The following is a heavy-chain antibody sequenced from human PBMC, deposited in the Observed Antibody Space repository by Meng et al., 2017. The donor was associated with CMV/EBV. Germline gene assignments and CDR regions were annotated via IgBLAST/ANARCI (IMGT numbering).Heavy chain of an antibody. J-gene: IGHJ4*02. CDR2: LYYSGST. V-gene: IGHV4-30-4*08. D-gene: IGHD2-2*01. CDR3: ARVGRTSCYDY. Sequence: QVKMNESGQGRVKPSQPLSVTCTVSGGSISRGDYYWSWIRQPPGKGREWIGYLYYSGSTYYNPSLKSRVTISVDTSKNQFSLKLSSVTAADTAVYYCARVGRTSCYDYWGQGTLVTVSS. CDR1: GGSISRGDYY.